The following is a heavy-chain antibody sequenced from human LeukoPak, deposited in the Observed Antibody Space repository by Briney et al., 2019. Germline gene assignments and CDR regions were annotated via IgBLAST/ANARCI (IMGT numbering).Heavy chain of an antibody. D-gene: IGHD3-9*01. CDR2: IYPGGSDT. V-gene: IGHV5-51*01. CDR1: GYSFTSYW. CDR3: ARRGKYYDILTGSDDY. J-gene: IGHJ4*02. Sequence: GESLKISCKGSGYSFTSYWIGWVRQMPGKGLEWMGIIYPGGSDTRYSPSFQGQVTISADKSISTAYLQWSSLKASDTAMYYCARRGKYYDILTGSDDYWGQGTLVTVSS.